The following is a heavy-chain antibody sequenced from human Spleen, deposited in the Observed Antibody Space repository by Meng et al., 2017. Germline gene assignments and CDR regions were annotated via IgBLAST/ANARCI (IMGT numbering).Heavy chain of an antibody. CDR2: IYHSGST. V-gene: IGHV4-38-2*02. CDR3: ARAPVATIYWQYYFDY. D-gene: IGHD5-12*01. CDR1: GYSISSGYY. J-gene: IGHJ4*02. Sequence: SETLSLTCTVSGYSISSGYYWGWIRQPPGKGLEWIGSIYHSGSTYYNPSLKSRVTISVDTSKNQFSLKLSSVTAADTAVYYCARAPVATIYWQYYFDYWGQGTLVTVSS.